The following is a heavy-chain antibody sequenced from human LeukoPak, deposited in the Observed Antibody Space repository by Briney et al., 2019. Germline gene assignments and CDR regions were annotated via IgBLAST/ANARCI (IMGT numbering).Heavy chain of an antibody. J-gene: IGHJ4*02. CDR3: ARGTLGFSDYVWGSYRYHYFDY. D-gene: IGHD3-16*02. CDR1: GGSISSYY. CDR2: IYYSGST. Sequence: PSETLSLTCTVSGGSISSYYWSWIRQPPGKGLEWIGYIYYSGSTNYNPSLKSRVTISVDTSKNQFSLKLSSVTAADTAVYYCARGTLGFSDYVWGSYRYHYFDYWGQGTLVTVSS. V-gene: IGHV4-59*12.